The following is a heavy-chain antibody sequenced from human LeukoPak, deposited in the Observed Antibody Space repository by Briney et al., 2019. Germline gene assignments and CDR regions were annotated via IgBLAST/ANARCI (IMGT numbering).Heavy chain of an antibody. D-gene: IGHD1-26*01. CDR3: ARTYSGTSYYFDF. J-gene: IGHJ4*02. CDR1: GVSISDYH. Sequence: SETLSLTCSVSGVSISDYHWIWIRQPPAKGLEWMGYFSYSGSTRYNPSLKSRVTMSVDTSKNQFSLRLNSVAAADTAVYYCARTYSGTSYYFDFWGQGTLVTVSS. V-gene: IGHV4-59*01. CDR2: FSYSGST.